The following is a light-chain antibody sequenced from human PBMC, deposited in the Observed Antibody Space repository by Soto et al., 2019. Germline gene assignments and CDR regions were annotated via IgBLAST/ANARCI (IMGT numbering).Light chain of an antibody. Sequence: QSVLTQPASVSGSPGQSITISCTGTRSDVGGYNYVSWYQQYPGEVPKALIYEVRNRPSGVSDRFSGSKSGNTASLTISRLQAEDEADYYCTSYTDSGNYVFGTGTKVTVL. CDR2: EVR. V-gene: IGLV2-14*03. CDR3: TSYTDSGNYV. J-gene: IGLJ1*01. CDR1: RSDVGGYNY.